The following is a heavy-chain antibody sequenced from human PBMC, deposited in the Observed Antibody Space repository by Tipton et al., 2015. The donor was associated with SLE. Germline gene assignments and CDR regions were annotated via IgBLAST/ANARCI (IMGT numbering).Heavy chain of an antibody. CDR2: IYYTGST. CDR1: GVSINSHY. J-gene: IGHJ3*02. V-gene: IGHV4-59*11. Sequence: TLSLTCTVSGVSINSHYWSWIRQPPGKGLEWIGYIYYTGSTNYNPSLKSRVTISLDTSKKQFSLNLRFVTAADTAVYYCAGQQLPSVRAFDIWGQGTMVTVSS. CDR3: AGQQLPSVRAFDI. D-gene: IGHD6-13*01.